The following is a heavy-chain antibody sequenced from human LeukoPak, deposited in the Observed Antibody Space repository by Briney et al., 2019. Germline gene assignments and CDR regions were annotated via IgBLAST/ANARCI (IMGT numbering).Heavy chain of an antibody. D-gene: IGHD1-26*01. V-gene: IGHV4-39*01. CDR2: IYYSGIT. Sequence: SETLSLTCSVSGGSISISHYYWGWIRQPPGKGLEWSGSIYYSGITYYNPSLKSRVTISVDTSKNQFSLKVSSVTAADTAVYFCARQSGSYYVGLDYWGQGTLVTVSS. J-gene: IGHJ4*02. CDR1: GGSISISHYY. CDR3: ARQSGSYYVGLDY.